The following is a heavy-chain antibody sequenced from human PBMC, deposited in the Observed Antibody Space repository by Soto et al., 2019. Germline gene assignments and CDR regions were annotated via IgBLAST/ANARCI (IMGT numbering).Heavy chain of an antibody. D-gene: IGHD2-2*02. V-gene: IGHV1-24*01. CDR2: FDPEDGET. J-gene: IGHJ4*02. Sequence: ASVKVSCKVSGYTLTELSMHWVRQAPGKGLEWMGGFDPEDGETIYAQKFQGRVTMTEDTSTDTAYMELSSLRSEDTAVYYCATRYCSSTSCYMYYFDYWGQGTLVTVSS. CDR1: GYTLTELS. CDR3: ATRYCSSTSCYMYYFDY.